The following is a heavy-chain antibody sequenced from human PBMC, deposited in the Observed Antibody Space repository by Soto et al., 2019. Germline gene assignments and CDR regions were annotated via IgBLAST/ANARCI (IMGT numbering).Heavy chain of an antibody. Sequence: ASVKVSCKASGYTFIDYFIQWVRQAPGQGLEWMGWINTSSGETTYAQKFQGRVTMTRDTSISTAYIDLITLRSDDTAIYYCVRGLRWSNLDYGGQGTQVTVCS. D-gene: IGHD1-26*01. V-gene: IGHV1-2*02. CDR2: INTSSGET. CDR1: GYTFIDYF. CDR3: VRGLRWSNLDY. J-gene: IGHJ4*02.